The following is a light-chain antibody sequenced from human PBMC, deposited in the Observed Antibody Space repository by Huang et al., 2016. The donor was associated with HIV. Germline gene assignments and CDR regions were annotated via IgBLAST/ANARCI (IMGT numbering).Light chain of an antibody. Sequence: DIVMTQSPLSLPVTPGEPASIYCRSSQSLLHTNGYNYLDLYLQKPGQSPQLLIYLGSNRASGVPDRFSGSGSGTDFTLKISRVEAEDVGVYYCMQALQTPLTFGGGTKVEIK. CDR3: MQALQTPLT. J-gene: IGKJ4*01. CDR2: LGS. V-gene: IGKV2-28*01. CDR1: QSLLHTNGYNY.